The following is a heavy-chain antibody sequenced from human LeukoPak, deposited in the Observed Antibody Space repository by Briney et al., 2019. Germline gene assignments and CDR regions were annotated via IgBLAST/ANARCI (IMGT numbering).Heavy chain of an antibody. CDR1: GNPITGYY. CDR3: SRYDSSGYYYLYFDY. Sequence: ASVKVSCKASGNPITGYYMHWVRQAPGQGLEWMGRINPNRSGTNYPQMIQGTITMTKGTSINTAYMEKSMLRSDDSGVYFCSRYDSSGYYYLYFDYWGQGNLVTVSS. D-gene: IGHD3-22*01. V-gene: IGHV1-2*02. J-gene: IGHJ4*02. CDR2: INPNRSGT.